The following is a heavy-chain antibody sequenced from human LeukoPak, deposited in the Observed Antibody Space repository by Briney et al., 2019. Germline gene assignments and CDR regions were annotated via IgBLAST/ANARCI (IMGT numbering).Heavy chain of an antibody. CDR1: GGSISSGGYY. CDR3: ARRDGNRDGYNLDY. J-gene: IGHJ4*02. Sequence: PSETLSLTCAVSGGSISSGGYYWSWIRQPPGKGLEWIGYIYYSGSTNYNPSLKSRVTISVDTSKNQFSLKLSSVTAADTAVYYCARRDGNRDGYNLDYWGQGTLVTVSS. D-gene: IGHD5-24*01. CDR2: IYYSGST. V-gene: IGHV4-61*08.